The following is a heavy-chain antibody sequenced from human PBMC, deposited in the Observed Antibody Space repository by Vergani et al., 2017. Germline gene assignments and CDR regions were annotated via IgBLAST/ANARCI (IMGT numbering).Heavy chain of an antibody. V-gene: IGHV3-23*01. CDR2: ISGSGGST. J-gene: IGHJ4*02. CDR1: GFTFSSYA. Sequence: EVQLLESGGGLVQPGGSLRLSCAASGFTFSSYAMSRVRQAPGKGLEWVSAISGSGGSTYYADSVKGRFTISRDNSKNTLYLQMNSLRAEDTAVYYCTKGSRGYTGYFFDYWGQGALATVSS. D-gene: IGHD5-12*01. CDR3: TKGSRGYTGYFFDY.